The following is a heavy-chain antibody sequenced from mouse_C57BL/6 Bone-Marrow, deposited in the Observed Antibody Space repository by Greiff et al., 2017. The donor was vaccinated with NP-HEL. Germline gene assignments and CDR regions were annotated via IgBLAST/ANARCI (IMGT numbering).Heavy chain of an antibody. J-gene: IGHJ2*01. CDR3: AVTTVADYFDY. CDR2: IYPGSGNT. D-gene: IGHD1-1*01. Sequence: QVQLQQSGAELVRPGASVKLSCKASGYTFTDYYINWVKQRPGQGLEWIARIYPGSGNTYYNEKFKGKATLTAEKSSSTAYMQLSSLTSEDSAVYFCAVTTVADYFDYWGQGTTLTVSS. CDR1: GYTFTDYY. V-gene: IGHV1-76*01.